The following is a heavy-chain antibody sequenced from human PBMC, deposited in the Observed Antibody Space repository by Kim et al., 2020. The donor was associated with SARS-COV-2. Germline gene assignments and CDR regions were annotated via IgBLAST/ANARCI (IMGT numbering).Heavy chain of an antibody. V-gene: IGHV3-30*02. J-gene: IGHJ4*02. D-gene: IGHD5-12*01. Sequence: YHASSVKGRSTMSTDNSKNSRYLQMKRLRAEDTVVYYCAKRADGYKTHLDYWGQGTLVTVSS. CDR3: AKRADGYKTHLDY.